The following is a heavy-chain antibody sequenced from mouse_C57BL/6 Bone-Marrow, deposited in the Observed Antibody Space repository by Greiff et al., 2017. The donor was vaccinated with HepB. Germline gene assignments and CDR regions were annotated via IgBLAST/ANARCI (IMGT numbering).Heavy chain of an antibody. J-gene: IGHJ3*01. D-gene: IGHD2-4*01. CDR3: AIYYDYPAWFAY. CDR2: IYPGDGDT. V-gene: IGHV1-82*01. Sequence: QVQLKESGPELVKPGASVKISCKASGYAFSSYWMNWVKQRPGKGLEWIGRIYPGDGDTNYNRKFKGKATLTADKSSSTAYMQLSSLTSEDSAVYFCAIYYDYPAWFAYWGQGTLVTVSA. CDR1: GYAFSSYW.